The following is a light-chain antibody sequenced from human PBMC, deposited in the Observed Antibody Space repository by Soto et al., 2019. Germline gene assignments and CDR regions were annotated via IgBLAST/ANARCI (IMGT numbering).Light chain of an antibody. Sequence: EIVLTQSPGTLSLSPGERATLTCRASQSVRSNYLAWYQQKPGQAPRLLIYGASSSATGIPDRFSGSGSGIDFTLSISRPEPEDFAVYSCQQYGSTTPYTFGQGTKLEIK. CDR1: QSVRSNY. CDR2: GAS. V-gene: IGKV3-20*01. CDR3: QQYGSTTPYT. J-gene: IGKJ2*01.